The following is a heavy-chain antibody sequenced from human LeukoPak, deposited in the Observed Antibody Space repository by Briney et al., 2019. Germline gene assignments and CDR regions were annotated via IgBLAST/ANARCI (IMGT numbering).Heavy chain of an antibody. Sequence: PSETLSLTCTVSGGSISSYYWSWIRQPPGKGLEWIAFVYSSGSTNYNPSLKSRVTISVDTSKNQFSLKLSSVTAADTAVYYCARVFPSGGRLAHPHPRNSDYWGQGTLVTVSS. CDR1: GGSISSYY. CDR3: ARVFPSGGRLAHPHPRNSDY. V-gene: IGHV4-59*12. CDR2: VYSSGST. D-gene: IGHD4-23*01. J-gene: IGHJ4*02.